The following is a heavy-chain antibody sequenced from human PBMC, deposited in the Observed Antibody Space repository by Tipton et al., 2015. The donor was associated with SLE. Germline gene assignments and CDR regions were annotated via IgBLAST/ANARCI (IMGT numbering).Heavy chain of an antibody. D-gene: IGHD3-10*01. CDR2: INHSGST. J-gene: IGHJ3*02. Sequence: LRLSCAVYGGSFSGYYWSWIRQPPGKGLEWIGEINHSGSTNHNPSLKSRVTISVDTSKNQFSLRLSSVTAADTAVYYCARDYYGSGFDAFDIWGQGTMVTVSS. CDR3: ARDYYGSGFDAFDI. V-gene: IGHV4-34*01. CDR1: GGSFSGYY.